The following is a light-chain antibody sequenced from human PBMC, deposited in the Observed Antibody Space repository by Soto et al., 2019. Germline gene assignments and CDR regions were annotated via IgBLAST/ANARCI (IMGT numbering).Light chain of an antibody. CDR1: KRVRCS. V-gene: IGKV3-15*01. Sequence: EIMRTQSPPTVSVSPWQXATLSCRASKRVRCSVALEQHKPGQAPRIXIYWASTMAPVSPASFSCSGSGTAFTPTISSLQSEDSAVYYGQHYNHWLWTFGQGTKVDI. CDR3: QHYNHWLWT. CDR2: WAS. J-gene: IGKJ1*01.